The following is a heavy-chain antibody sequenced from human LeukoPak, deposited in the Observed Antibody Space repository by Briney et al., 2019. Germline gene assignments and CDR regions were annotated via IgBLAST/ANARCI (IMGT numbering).Heavy chain of an antibody. D-gene: IGHD4-17*01. CDR2: ISGSGGST. CDR1: GFTFSSYA. Sequence: GGSLRLSCAASGFTFSSYAMSWVRQAPGKGLEWVSAISGSGGSTYYADSVKGRFTVSRDNSKNALYLQMNNLRAEDTAIYYCAKDRGDYPSRYFDFWGRGTLVTVSS. V-gene: IGHV3-23*01. CDR3: AKDRGDYPSRYFDF. J-gene: IGHJ2*01.